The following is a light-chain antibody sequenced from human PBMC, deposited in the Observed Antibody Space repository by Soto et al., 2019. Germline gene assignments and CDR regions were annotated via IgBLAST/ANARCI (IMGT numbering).Light chain of an antibody. Sequence: DIPMTQPPSSLSASVGDRVTITCRASQGISNYLAWYQQKPGKAPKLLIYAASTLLSGVPSRFSGSGSGTDFTLTISSLQPEDVATYYCQRYNTGPPDTFGQGTKLEIK. CDR1: QGISNY. CDR3: QRYNTGPPDT. V-gene: IGKV1-27*01. J-gene: IGKJ2*01. CDR2: AAS.